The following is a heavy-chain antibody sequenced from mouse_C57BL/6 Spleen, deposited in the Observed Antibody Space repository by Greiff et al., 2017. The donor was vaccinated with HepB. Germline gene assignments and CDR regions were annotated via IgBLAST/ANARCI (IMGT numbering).Heavy chain of an antibody. D-gene: IGHD1-1*01. V-gene: IGHV5-4*01. Sequence: EVQGVESGGGLVKPGGSLKLSCAASGFTFSSYAMSWVRQTPEKRLEWVATISDGGSYTYYPDNVKGRFTISRDNAKNNLYLQMSHLKSEDTAMYYCATNYYGSSSWFAYWGQGTLVTVSA. J-gene: IGHJ3*01. CDR1: GFTFSSYA. CDR3: ATNYYGSSSWFAY. CDR2: ISDGGSYT.